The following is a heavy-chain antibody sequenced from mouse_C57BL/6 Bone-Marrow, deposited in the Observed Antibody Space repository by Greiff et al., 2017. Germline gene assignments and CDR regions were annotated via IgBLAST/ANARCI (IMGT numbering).Heavy chain of an antibody. CDR1: GYAFSRSW. Sequence: VQLQQSGPELVKPGASVKISCKASGYAFSRSWMNWVKQRPGKGLEWIGRIYPGDGDTNYNGKFKGKATLTADKSSSTAYMQLSSLTSEDSAVYFCARSHGSSYWYFDVWGTGTTVTVSS. CDR3: ARSHGSSYWYFDV. CDR2: IYPGDGDT. V-gene: IGHV1-82*01. D-gene: IGHD1-1*01. J-gene: IGHJ1*03.